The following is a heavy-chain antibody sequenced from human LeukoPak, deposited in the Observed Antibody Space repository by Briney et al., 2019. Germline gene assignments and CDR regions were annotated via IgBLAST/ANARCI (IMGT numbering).Heavy chain of an antibody. CDR2: ISGSGGST. CDR3: AKYLPGTIGTLYYFDY. V-gene: IGHV3-23*01. CDR1: GFTFSTYS. D-gene: IGHD1-1*01. Sequence: GGSLRLSCAASGFTFSTYSMNWVRQPPGKGLEWVSGISGSGGSTYYTDSVKGRFTISRDNSKNTLYLQMNSLRAEDTAVYYCAKYLPGTIGTLYYFDYWGQGTLVTVSS. J-gene: IGHJ4*02.